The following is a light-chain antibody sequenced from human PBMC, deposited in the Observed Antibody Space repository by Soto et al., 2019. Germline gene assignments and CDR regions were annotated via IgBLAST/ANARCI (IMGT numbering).Light chain of an antibody. Sequence: DIQMTQSPSSVSASVVDRVTLTCRASQGISSCLAWYQQKPVKAPKLRIYAASSLQSGVPSRFSGSGSGTDFTLTISSLQPEDFATYYCQQANSFPPFFGGGTKWIS. CDR2: AAS. V-gene: IGKV1-12*01. J-gene: IGKJ4*01. CDR1: QGISSC. CDR3: QQANSFPPF.